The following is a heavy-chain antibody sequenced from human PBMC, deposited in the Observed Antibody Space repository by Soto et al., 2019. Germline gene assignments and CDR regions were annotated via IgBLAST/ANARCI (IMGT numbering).Heavy chain of an antibody. CDR2: INPNGGST. CDR1: GYTFINYY. J-gene: IGHJ3*02. V-gene: IGHV1-46*01. CDR3: AREKWLVRRNDPFDI. D-gene: IGHD6-19*01. Sequence: QVQLVQSGAEVKKPGASVKASCKASGYTFINYYMHWVRQAPGQGLEWMGIINPNGGSTTYAQKFQGRVTLTRDTSTNTVNMELSSLRSEDTAVYYCAREKWLVRRNDPFDIWGQGTMVTVSS.